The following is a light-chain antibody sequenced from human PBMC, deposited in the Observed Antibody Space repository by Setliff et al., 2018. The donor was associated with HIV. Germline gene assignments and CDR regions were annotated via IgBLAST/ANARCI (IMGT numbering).Light chain of an antibody. Sequence: SYELTQPPSVSVAPRKTARITCGGNNVGGKSVHWYQQKPGQAPVLVVYDDSDRPSGIPERFSGSNSGNTATLTISRVEAGDEADYYCQVWDYSGHPYVFGSGTKVTV. CDR1: NVGGKS. J-gene: IGLJ1*01. CDR2: DDS. CDR3: QVWDYSGHPYV. V-gene: IGLV3-21*03.